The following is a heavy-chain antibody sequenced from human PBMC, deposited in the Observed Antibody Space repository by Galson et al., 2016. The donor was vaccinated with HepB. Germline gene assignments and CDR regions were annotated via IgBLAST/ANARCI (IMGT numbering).Heavy chain of an antibody. D-gene: IGHD3-9*01. V-gene: IGHV3-30*18. CDR3: AKPETRPYDILTGYSHFDY. CDR2: TSYDGSNE. CDR1: GFTFSRSD. Sequence: SLRLSCAASGFTFSRSDMYWVRQAPGKGLEWVAVTSYDGSNEYYADSVKGRFTISRDNSKNTLYLQMNNLRAEDTAVYYCAKPETRPYDILTGYSHFDYWGQGTLVTVSS. J-gene: IGHJ4*02.